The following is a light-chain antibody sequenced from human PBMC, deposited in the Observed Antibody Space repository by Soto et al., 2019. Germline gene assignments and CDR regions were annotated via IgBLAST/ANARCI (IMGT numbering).Light chain of an antibody. J-gene: IGLJ2*01. CDR3: QSYDSSLNDVV. CDR2: AND. V-gene: IGLV1-40*01. Sequence: QSVLTQPPSVSGAPGQRVTTSCTGSSSNIGAGYDVHWYQQFPGTAPKLLIYANDNRPSGVPDRFSGSKSGTSASLAITGLQAEDEGDYYCQSYDSSLNDVVFGGGTKVTVL. CDR1: SSNIGAGYD.